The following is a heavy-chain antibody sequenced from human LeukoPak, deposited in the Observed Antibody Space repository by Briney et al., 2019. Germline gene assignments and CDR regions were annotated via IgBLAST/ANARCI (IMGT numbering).Heavy chain of an antibody. CDR2: LYHSGST. J-gene: IGHJ5*02. Sequence: PSETLSLTCSVSGYSISNAYYWGWIRQPPGKGLEWIGSLYHSGSTYYNPSLKSRVTISVDTSKNQFSLKLRSVTAADTAVYYCARQKWLVHNWFDPWGQGTLVTVSS. D-gene: IGHD6-19*01. CDR3: ARQKWLVHNWFDP. CDR1: GYSISNAYY. V-gene: IGHV4-38-2*02.